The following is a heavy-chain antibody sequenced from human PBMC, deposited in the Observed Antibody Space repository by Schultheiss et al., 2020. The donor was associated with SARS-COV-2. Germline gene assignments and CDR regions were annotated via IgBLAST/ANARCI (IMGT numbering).Heavy chain of an antibody. CDR1: GFTFSSYS. CDR3: AKWWYDSDV. Sequence: GGSLRLSCAASGFTFSSYSMNWVRQAPGKGLVWVSRINSDGSSTSYADSVKGRFTISRDNAENTLYLQMNSLRAEDTAVYYCAKWWYDSDVWGQGTTVTVSS. CDR2: INSDGSST. V-gene: IGHV3-74*01. D-gene: IGHD3-22*01. J-gene: IGHJ6*02.